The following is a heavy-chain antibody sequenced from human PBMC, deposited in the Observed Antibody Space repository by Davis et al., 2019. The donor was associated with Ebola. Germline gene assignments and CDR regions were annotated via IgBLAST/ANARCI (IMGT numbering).Heavy chain of an antibody. CDR3: AKDLSTRTTLYYYGMDG. J-gene: IGHJ6*02. D-gene: IGHD1-1*01. CDR2: IDWDGGST. V-gene: IGHV3-43*01. Sequence: GESLKISCAASGFTFDDYTMHWVRQAPGKGLQWVSLIDWDGGSTYYADSVKGRFTISRDNNNNSLYLQMNSLRTEDTALYYCAKDLSTRTTLYYYGMDGWGQGTTVTVSS. CDR1: GFTFDDYT.